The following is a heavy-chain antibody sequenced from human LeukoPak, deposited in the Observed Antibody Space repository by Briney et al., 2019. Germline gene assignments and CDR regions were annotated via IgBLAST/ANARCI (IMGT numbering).Heavy chain of an antibody. CDR2: ISSNGATT. Sequence: GGSLRLSCSASGFTFNRFYLHWVRQAPGKGLEFVSHISSNGATTYYADSVKGRFTISRDNSKNTLYLQMSSLRAEDTAVYYCARFGYYGSGSYNYDYWGQGTLVTVSS. D-gene: IGHD3-10*01. J-gene: IGHJ4*02. CDR3: ARFGYYGSGSYNYDY. CDR1: GFTFNRFY. V-gene: IGHV3-64D*06.